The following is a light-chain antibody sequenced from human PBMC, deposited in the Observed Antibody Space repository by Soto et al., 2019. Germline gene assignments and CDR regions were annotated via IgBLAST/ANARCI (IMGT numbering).Light chain of an antibody. V-gene: IGLV2-8*01. CDR2: EVT. J-gene: IGLJ2*01. CDR3: SSYAGSNNYVI. Sequence: QSALTQPPSASGSPGQSVTISCTGTSSDIGLYNYVSWYQQHPGKAPKLMIYEVTKRPSGVPDRFSGSKSGNTASLTVSGLQGEDEADYYCSSYAGSNNYVIFGGGTQLTVL. CDR1: SSDIGLYNY.